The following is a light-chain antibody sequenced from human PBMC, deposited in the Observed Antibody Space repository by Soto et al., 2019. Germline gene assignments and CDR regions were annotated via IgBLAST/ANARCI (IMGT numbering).Light chain of an antibody. CDR3: QQYILRPYT. V-gene: IGKV3D-15*01. CDR1: ESVDSN. Sequence: EVVMTQSPVTLSVSPGLRATLSCRASESVDSNVAWYQQKCGQPPRLIIYKASNRATGIPARFSGSGSGTEFTLTIRGLQSEDVAVYYCQQYILRPYTFGQGTNVEI. J-gene: IGKJ2*01. CDR2: KAS.